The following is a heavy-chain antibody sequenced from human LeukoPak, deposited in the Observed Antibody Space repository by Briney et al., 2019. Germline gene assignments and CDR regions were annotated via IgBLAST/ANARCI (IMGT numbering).Heavy chain of an antibody. J-gene: IGHJ1*01. V-gene: IGHV3-7*01. CDR2: IKQDGSET. CDR3: ATYSSSNAREFQH. CDR1: GFTSSNYW. D-gene: IGHD2-2*01. Sequence: GGSLRLSCAASGFTSSNYWMTWVRQAPGKGLEWVANIKQDGSETYYADSVKGRFTISRDITKNSLYLQMNSLGAEDTAVYYCATYSSSNAREFQHWGQGTLVTVSA.